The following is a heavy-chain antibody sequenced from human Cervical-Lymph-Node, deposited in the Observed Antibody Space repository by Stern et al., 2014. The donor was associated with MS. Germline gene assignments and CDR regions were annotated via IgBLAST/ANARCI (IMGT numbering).Heavy chain of an antibody. D-gene: IGHD2-8*01. CDR2: ISYDGNHK. Sequence: MQLVESGGAVVQPGRSLRLSCAASGFTFSSYGMHWVRQAPGKGLEWVTVISYDGNHKYYAASVKGRFTISRDNSKNTLHLQMNSMTPDDTAIYYCARDYEDTSMLFDHWGQGTLVTVSS. CDR1: GFTFSSYG. J-gene: IGHJ4*02. V-gene: IGHV3-30*03. CDR3: ARDYEDTSMLFDH.